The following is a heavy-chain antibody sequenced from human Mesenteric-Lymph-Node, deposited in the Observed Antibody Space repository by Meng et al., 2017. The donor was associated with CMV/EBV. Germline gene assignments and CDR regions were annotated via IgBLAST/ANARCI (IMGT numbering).Heavy chain of an antibody. D-gene: IGHD3-22*01. Sequence: TVPSNYMTWVRQAPGKGLEWVSIMHPDGSTDYADSVKCRFTFSRDNSKNALYLQMSSLRDEDTAVYYCTRFALDYYDSSGYYFFDHWGQGTLVTVSS. V-gene: IGHV3-66*01. J-gene: IGHJ4*02. CDR3: TRFALDYYDSSGYYFFDH. CDR1: TVPSNY. CDR2: MHPDGST.